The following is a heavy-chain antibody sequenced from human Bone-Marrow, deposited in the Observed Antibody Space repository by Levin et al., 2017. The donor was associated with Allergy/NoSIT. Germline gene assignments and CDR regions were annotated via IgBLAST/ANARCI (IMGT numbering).Heavy chain of an antibody. Sequence: PGGSLRLSCAVSGFTVDDYAMHWVRHAPGKGLEWVSGITWNRGKKDYADSVKGRFTISRDNAKNSLYLQMNSLRTEDTALYYCAKDISGDGSNFDHWGQGTLVTVSS. J-gene: IGHJ4*02. CDR2: ITWNRGKK. V-gene: IGHV3-9*01. CDR1: GFTVDDYA. D-gene: IGHD5-24*01. CDR3: AKDISGDGSNFDH.